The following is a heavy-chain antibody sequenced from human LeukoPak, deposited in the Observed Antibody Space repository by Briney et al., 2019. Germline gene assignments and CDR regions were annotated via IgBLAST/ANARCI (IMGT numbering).Heavy chain of an antibody. CDR3: ARANTRRVVLEY. J-gene: IGHJ4*02. CDR1: GYTFTSYG. Sequence: ASVKVSCKASGYTFTSYGISSVRQAPGQGLEWMGWISAYNGNTNYAQKLQGRVTMTTDTSTSTAYMELRSLRSDDTAVYYCARANTRRVVLEYWGQGTLVTVSP. CDR2: ISAYNGNT. V-gene: IGHV1-18*01. D-gene: IGHD3-22*01.